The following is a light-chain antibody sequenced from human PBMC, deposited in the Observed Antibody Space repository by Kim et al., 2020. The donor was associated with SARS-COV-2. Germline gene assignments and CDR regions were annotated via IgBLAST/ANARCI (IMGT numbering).Light chain of an antibody. V-gene: IGKV3-15*01. CDR2: GAS. Sequence: EIVMTQSPATLSVSPGERATLSCRASQSNGSNLAWYQQKPGQAPRLLIYGASTRATGIPARFSGSGSGTEFTLTISSLQSEDFAVYYCHQYNYWPPWTFGQGTKVEIK. CDR3: HQYNYWPPWT. J-gene: IGKJ1*01. CDR1: QSNGSN.